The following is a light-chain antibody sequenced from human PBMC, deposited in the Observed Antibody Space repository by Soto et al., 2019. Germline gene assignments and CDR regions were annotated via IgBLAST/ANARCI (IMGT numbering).Light chain of an antibody. CDR1: QSVSSSY. V-gene: IGKV3D-20*02. CDR3: QQRSNWPSIT. Sequence: EIVLTQSPGTLSLSPGERSTLSCRASQSVSSSYLAWYQQKPGQAPRLFIYGASSRATGIPDRFSGSGSGTDFTLTISSLEPEDSAVYHCQQRSNWPSITFGQGTRLEIK. J-gene: IGKJ5*01. CDR2: GAS.